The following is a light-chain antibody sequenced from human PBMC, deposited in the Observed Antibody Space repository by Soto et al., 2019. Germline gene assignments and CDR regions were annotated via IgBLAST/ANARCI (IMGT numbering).Light chain of an antibody. CDR1: QSCLYSSNNKNY. J-gene: IGKJ1*01. V-gene: IGKV4-1*01. Sequence: IGMTQSPDSRAVSLGERASITCNSSQSCLYSSNNKNYLAWYQQKPGQPPKLLIYWASTRESGVPDRFSGSGSGTDFTLTISSLQAEDVAVYYCQQYYSTPPTFGQGTKVDI. CDR2: WAS. CDR3: QQYYSTPPT.